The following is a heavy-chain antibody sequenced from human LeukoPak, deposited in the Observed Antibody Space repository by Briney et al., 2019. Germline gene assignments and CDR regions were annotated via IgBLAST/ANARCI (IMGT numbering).Heavy chain of an antibody. CDR2: INHSGST. V-gene: IGHV4-34*01. Sequence: PSETLSLTCAVYGGSFSGYYWSWIRQPPGKGLEWIGEINHSGSTNYNPSLKSRVTISVDTSKNQFSLKLSSVTAADTAAYYCARGGRSGYSYWGQGTLVTVSS. CDR3: ARGGRSGYSY. J-gene: IGHJ4*02. CDR1: GGSFSGYY. D-gene: IGHD5-18*01.